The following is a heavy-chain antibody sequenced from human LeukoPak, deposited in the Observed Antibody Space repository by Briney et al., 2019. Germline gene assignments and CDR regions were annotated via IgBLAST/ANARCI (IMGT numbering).Heavy chain of an antibody. Sequence: PGGSLRLSCAASGFTFDDYAMHWVRQAPGQGLEWVAGLSWNSHNINYADSVKGRFTISRDNAKNTLYLQMNSLRGEDTAVYYCARELPREVTLDYWGQGTLVTVSS. CDR3: ARELPREVTLDY. CDR2: LSWNSHNI. V-gene: IGHV3-9*01. D-gene: IGHD2-21*02. CDR1: GFTFDDYA. J-gene: IGHJ4*01.